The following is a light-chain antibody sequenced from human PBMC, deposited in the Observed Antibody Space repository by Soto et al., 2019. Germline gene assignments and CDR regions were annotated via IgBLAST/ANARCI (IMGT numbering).Light chain of an antibody. Sequence: EIVLAQSPGTLSLSPGERATLSCRASQTISSRYLTWYQQKSGQVPRLLIYGASSRATGIPDRFSGSGSGTDFTLTISRLEPEGVAVYYCHHSGNSHGTFGQGTKVEIK. CDR3: HHSGNSHGT. V-gene: IGKV3-20*01. CDR1: QTISSRY. J-gene: IGKJ1*01. CDR2: GAS.